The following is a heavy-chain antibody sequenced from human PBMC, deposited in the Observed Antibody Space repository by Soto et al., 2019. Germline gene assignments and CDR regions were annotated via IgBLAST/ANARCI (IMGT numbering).Heavy chain of an antibody. V-gene: IGHV3-11*05. J-gene: IGHJ2*01. Sequence: QVQLVESGGGLVKPGGSLRLSCAASGFTFSDYYMSWIRQAPGKGLEWVSYINSSSSYTNYADSVKGRFTISRDNAKNSLYLQMHSLRAEDTAVYYCTRTTVAAGGRREFDLWGRGTLVTVSS. CDR1: GFTFSDYY. D-gene: IGHD6-13*01. CDR2: INSSSSYT. CDR3: TRTTVAAGGRREFDL.